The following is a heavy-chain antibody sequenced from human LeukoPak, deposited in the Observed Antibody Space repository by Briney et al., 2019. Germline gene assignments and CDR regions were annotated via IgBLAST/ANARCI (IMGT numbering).Heavy chain of an antibody. J-gene: IGHJ4*02. D-gene: IGHD5-24*01. V-gene: IGHV3-20*04. CDR1: GFTFDDYG. CDR2: INWNGGST. Sequence: GGSLRLSCAASGFTFDDYGMSWVRQAPGKGLEWVSGINWNGGSTGYADSVKGRFTISRDNAKNSLYLQMNSLRAEDTAVYYCAKGRDVYSYFDYWGQGTLVTVSS. CDR3: AKGRDVYSYFDY.